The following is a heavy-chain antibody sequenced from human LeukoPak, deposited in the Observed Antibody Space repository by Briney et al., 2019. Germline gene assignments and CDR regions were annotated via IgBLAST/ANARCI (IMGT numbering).Heavy chain of an antibody. CDR2: ISAYNGNT. V-gene: IGHV1-18*04. CDR3: ARDGGGYSYDFFFDY. Sequence: ASVKVSCKASGYTFTGYYIHWVRQAPGQGLEWMGWISAYNGNTNYAQKLQGRVTMTTDTSTSTAYMELRSLRSDDTAVYYCARDGGGYSYDFFFDYWGQGTLVTVSS. J-gene: IGHJ4*02. CDR1: GYTFTGYY. D-gene: IGHD5-18*01.